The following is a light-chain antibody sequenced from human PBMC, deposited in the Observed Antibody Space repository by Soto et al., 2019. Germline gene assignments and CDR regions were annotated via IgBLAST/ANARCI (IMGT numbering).Light chain of an antibody. J-gene: IGKJ5*01. Sequence: DIQMTQYPSSLSASVGDRVTITCRASQSISSYLNWYQQKPGKAPKLLIYAASSLQSGVPSRFSGSGSGTDFTLTISSLKTEDFANYYCQQSYSTPSITFGHGTRLEIK. CDR3: QQSYSTPSIT. CDR1: QSISSY. V-gene: IGKV1-39*01. CDR2: AAS.